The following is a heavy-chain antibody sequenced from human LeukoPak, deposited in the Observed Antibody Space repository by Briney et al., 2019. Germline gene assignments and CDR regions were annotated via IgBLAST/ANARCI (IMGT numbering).Heavy chain of an antibody. J-gene: IGHJ4*02. CDR3: ARDGTSTDDY. CDR2: ISGNNDNP. D-gene: IGHD2-2*01. V-gene: IGHV1-18*01. CDR1: GYTFSNFG. Sequence: ASVKVSCKTSGYTFSNFGINWVRQAPGQGLEWMGWISGNNDNPNYGQKFQGRFTVTTDSSTSTAYMELRNLRFDDTAVYYCARDGTSTDDYWGQGTLVTVSS.